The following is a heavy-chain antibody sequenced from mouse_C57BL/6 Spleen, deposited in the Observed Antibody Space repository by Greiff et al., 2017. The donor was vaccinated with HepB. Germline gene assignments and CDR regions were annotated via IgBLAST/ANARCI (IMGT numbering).Heavy chain of an antibody. D-gene: IGHD2-4*01. Sequence: QVQLQQSGAELVKPGASVKLSCKASGYTFTEYSIHWVKQRSGQGLEWIGRFYPGCGSNKYNEKFKDKATLTAEKSSSTVYVELSSLTSEDSAVYFCARRGAEITWFTYWGPGTLVTVSA. J-gene: IGHJ3*01. CDR3: ARRGAEITWFTY. V-gene: IGHV1-62-2*01. CDR2: FYPGCGSN. CDR1: GYTFTEYS.